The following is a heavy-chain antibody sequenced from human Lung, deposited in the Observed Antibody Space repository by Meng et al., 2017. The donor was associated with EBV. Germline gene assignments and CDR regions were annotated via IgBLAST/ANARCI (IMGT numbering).Heavy chain of an antibody. J-gene: IGHJ5*02. CDR2: IYDSGST. CDR3: AREYSSSSGLPGP. CDR1: GGSIRFGDYY. D-gene: IGHD6-6*01. Sequence: QVDLQEPGPGLVKPSQTLSLTCTVSGGSIRFGDYYWSWIRQPPGKGREWIGYIYDSGSTSYNPSLMSRVTISVDTSRNQFSLKLTSVTAADTAVYYCAREYSSSSGLPGPWGQGTLVTVSS. V-gene: IGHV4-30-4*08.